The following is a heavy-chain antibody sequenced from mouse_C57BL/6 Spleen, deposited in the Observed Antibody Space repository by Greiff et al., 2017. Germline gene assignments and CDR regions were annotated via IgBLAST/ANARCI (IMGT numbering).Heavy chain of an antibody. CDR2: INPNNGGT. V-gene: IGHV1-26*01. D-gene: IGHD1-1*01. CDR1: GYTFTDYY. J-gene: IGHJ2*01. Sequence: VQLQQSGPELVKPGASVKISCKASGYTFTDYYMNWVKQSHGKSLEWIGDINPNNGGTSYNQKFKGKATLTVDKSSSTAYMELRSLTSEDSAVYYCARLDSSNYYGSSYGYWGQGTTLTVSS. CDR3: ARLDSSNYYGSSYGY.